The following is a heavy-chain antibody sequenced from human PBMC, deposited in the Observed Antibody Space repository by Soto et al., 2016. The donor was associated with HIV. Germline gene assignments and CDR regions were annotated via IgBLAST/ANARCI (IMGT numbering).Heavy chain of an antibody. CDR3: AKDRDSYGGFXY. J-gene: IGHJ4*02. D-gene: IGHD2-21*02. CDR1: GFTFSSYG. V-gene: IGHV3-30*18. Sequence: VQLVESGGGVVQPGRSLRLSCAASGFTFSSYGMHWVRQAPGKGLEWVAVIWYGGSNKYYADSVKGRFTISRDNSKNTLYLQMNSLRAEDTAMYYCAKDRDSYGGFXYWGQGTLVTVSS. CDR2: IWYGGSNK.